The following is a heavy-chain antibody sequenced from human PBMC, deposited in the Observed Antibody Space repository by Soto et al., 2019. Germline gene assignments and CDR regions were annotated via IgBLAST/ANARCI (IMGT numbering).Heavy chain of an antibody. CDR1: GFSFDDYA. J-gene: IGHJ4*02. CDR3: AKGGEEYSSSREGVDY. CDR2: ISWNSGSI. Sequence: EVQLVESGGGLVQPGRSLRLSCAASGFSFDDYAMHWVRQAPGKGLEWVSGISWNSGSIGYADSVKGRFTISRDNAKNSLYLQMNSLRAEDTALYYCAKGGEEYSSSREGVDYWGQGTLVTVSS. D-gene: IGHD6-6*01. V-gene: IGHV3-9*01.